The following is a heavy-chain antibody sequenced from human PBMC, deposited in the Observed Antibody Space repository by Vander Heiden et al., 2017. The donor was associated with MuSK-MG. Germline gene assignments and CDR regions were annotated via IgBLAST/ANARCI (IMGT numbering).Heavy chain of an antibody. D-gene: IGHD6-6*01. CDR3: ATYSTSSGWFDP. V-gene: IGHV4-39*01. Sequence: RNVSGGSITSSSDYRGWIRQPPGKGLEWIGNIYRSGSANYNTPLKSRVTISVDTSKNQFSLKLSSVTAADTAVYYCATYSTSSGWFDPWGQGTLVTVSS. J-gene: IGHJ5*02. CDR2: IYRSGSA. CDR1: GGSITSSSDY.